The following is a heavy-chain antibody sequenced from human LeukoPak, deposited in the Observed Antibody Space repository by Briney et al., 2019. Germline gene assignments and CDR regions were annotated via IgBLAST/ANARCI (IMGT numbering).Heavy chain of an antibody. CDR2: IIPIFGTA. J-gene: IGHJ4*02. D-gene: IGHD3-22*01. CDR1: GGTFSSYA. CDR3: ARGGEWLLPFDY. Sequence: ASVKVSCKASGGTFSSYAISWGRQAPGQGLEWMGGIIPIFGTANYAQKFQGRVTITADESTSTAYMELSSLRSEDTAVYYCARGGEWLLPFDYWGQGTLVTVSS. V-gene: IGHV1-69*01.